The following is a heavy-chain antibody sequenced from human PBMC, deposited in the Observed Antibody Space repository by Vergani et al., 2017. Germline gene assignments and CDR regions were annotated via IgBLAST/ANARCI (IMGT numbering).Heavy chain of an antibody. CDR3: ARERYYDYIWGSHIDALDI. D-gene: IGHD3-16*01. J-gene: IGHJ3*02. Sequence: EVQLVESGGGLAPPGGSLRLSCAASGFTFSNYWMSWVRQAPGKGLEWLANIKQDGSEQYYVDSVKGRFTIFRDNAEKSVYLQMNSLRAEDTAVYYCARERYYDYIWGSHIDALDIWGQGTMVSVSS. V-gene: IGHV3-7*01. CDR1: GFTFSNYW. CDR2: IKQDGSEQ.